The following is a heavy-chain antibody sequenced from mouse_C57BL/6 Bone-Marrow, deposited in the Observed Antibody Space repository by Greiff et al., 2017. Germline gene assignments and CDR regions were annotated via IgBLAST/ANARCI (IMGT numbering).Heavy chain of an antibody. Sequence: QVQLKESGAELARPGASVKLSCKASGYTFTSYGISWVKQRTGQGLEWIGEIYPRSGNTYYNEEFKGKATLTADKSSSTAYIELRSLTSKDSAVYFCARWRYVSSSWYFDVWGTGTTVTVSS. CDR3: ARWRYVSSSWYFDV. V-gene: IGHV1-81*01. CDR1: GYTFTSYG. J-gene: IGHJ1*03. CDR2: IYPRSGNT. D-gene: IGHD1-1*01.